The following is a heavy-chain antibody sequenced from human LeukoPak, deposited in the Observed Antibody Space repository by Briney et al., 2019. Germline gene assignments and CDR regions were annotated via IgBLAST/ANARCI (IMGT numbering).Heavy chain of an antibody. CDR2: IYYSGST. Sequence: PSGTLSLTCTVSGGSVSSGSYYWSWLRQPPGKGLEWIGYIYYSGSTNYNPSLKSRVTISVDTSKNQFSLKLSSVTAADTAVYYCAREGSLSIAAQVFDYWGQGTLVTVSS. J-gene: IGHJ4*02. CDR3: AREGSLSIAAQVFDY. CDR1: GGSVSSGSYY. D-gene: IGHD6-6*01. V-gene: IGHV4-61*01.